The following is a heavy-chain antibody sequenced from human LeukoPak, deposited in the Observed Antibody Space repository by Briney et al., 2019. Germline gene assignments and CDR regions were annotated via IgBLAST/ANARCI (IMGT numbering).Heavy chain of an antibody. CDR2: FFTSGST. D-gene: IGHD3-22*01. CDR1: GAPISCYF. J-gene: IGHJ3*01. Sequence: SETLSLTCTVSGAPISCYFWRWLRQPAGKGLEWIGCFFTSGSTNYNPSIKSQVAISVDKSNNQFSLKLSSVTAADTAIYYCAREHYYDSSGYYYVESDAFDFWGQGTMVTVSS. V-gene: IGHV4-4*07. CDR3: AREHYYDSSGYYYVESDAFDF.